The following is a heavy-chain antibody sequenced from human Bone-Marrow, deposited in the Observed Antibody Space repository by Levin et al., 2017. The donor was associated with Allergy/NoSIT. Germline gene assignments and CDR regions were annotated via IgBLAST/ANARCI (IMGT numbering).Heavy chain of an antibody. Sequence: HAGGSLRLSCAASGFTFSSYGMHWVRQAPGKGLEWVAVISYDGSNKYYADSVKGRFTISRDNSKNTLYLQMNSLRAEDTAVYYCAKVYGSGSYSLDYWGQGTLVTVSS. CDR1: GFTFSSYG. V-gene: IGHV3-30*18. CDR3: AKVYGSGSYSLDY. J-gene: IGHJ4*02. CDR2: ISYDGSNK. D-gene: IGHD3-10*01.